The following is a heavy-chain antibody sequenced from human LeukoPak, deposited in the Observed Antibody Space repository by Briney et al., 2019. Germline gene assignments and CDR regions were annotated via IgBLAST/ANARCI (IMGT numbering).Heavy chain of an antibody. D-gene: IGHD6-19*01. V-gene: IGHV4-34*01. CDR2: INHSGST. Sequence: PSETLSLTCAVYGGSFSGYYWSWIRQPPGKGLEWIGEINHSGSTNYNPSLKSRVTISVDTSKNQFSLKLSSVTAADTAVYYCARRFGYSSGWYPSKLWYFDLWGRGTLVTVSS. CDR3: ARRFGYSSGWYPSKLWYFDL. J-gene: IGHJ2*01. CDR1: GGSFSGYY.